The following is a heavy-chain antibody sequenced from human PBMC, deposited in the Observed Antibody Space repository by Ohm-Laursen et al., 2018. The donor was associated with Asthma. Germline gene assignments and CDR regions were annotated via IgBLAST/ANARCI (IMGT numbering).Heavy chain of an antibody. J-gene: IGHJ4*02. V-gene: IGHV3-30*03. CDR1: GFTFSSYS. CDR3: ARDAIWFGELLYVFDY. Sequence: SLRLSCAAPGFTFSSYSMNWVRQAPGKGLEWVAVISYDGSNKYYADSVKGRFTISRDNSKNTLYLQMNSLRAEDTAVYYCARDAIWFGELLYVFDYWGQGTLVTVSS. D-gene: IGHD3-10*01. CDR2: ISYDGSNK.